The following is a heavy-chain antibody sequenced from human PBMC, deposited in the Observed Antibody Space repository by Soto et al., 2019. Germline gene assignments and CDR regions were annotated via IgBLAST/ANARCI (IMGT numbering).Heavy chain of an antibody. CDR2: ITDYKGNT. Sequence: QVQLVQSGPEVKKPGASVKVSCKASGYTFTHYGITWVRQAPGQGVEWMGWITDYKGNTDYGQKVQGRVTMTMDASRSTAYMDLWSLRPDDTAVYYCARVSAYEGWFGPWGQGTLVIVS. J-gene: IGHJ5*02. CDR3: ARVSAYEGWFGP. V-gene: IGHV1-18*01. D-gene: IGHD5-12*01. CDR1: GYTFTHYG.